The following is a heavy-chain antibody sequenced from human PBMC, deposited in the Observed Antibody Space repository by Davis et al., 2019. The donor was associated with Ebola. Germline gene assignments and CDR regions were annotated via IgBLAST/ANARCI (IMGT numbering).Heavy chain of an antibody. Sequence: SETLSLTCTVSGGSISSYYWSWIRQPPGKGLEWIGYIYYSGSTNYNPSLKSRVTISVDTSKNQFSLKLSSVTAADTAVYYCARQEADYYYYYGMDAWGKGTTVTVSS. CDR2: IYYSGST. V-gene: IGHV4-59*08. J-gene: IGHJ6*04. CDR3: ARQEADYYYYYGMDA. D-gene: IGHD6-13*01. CDR1: GGSISSYY.